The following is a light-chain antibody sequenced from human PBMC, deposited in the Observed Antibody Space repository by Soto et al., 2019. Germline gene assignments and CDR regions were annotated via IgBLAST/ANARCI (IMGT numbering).Light chain of an antibody. Sequence: QSALTQPASVSGSPGQSITISFTGTSNDVGAYNYVSWYQQHLGKAPKLMIYEVSNRPSGISNRFSASKSGNAASLTISGLQAEDEADYYCSSYTTSSTYVFGTGTKVTVL. V-gene: IGLV2-14*01. CDR1: SNDVGAYNY. CDR3: SSYTTSSTYV. J-gene: IGLJ1*01. CDR2: EVS.